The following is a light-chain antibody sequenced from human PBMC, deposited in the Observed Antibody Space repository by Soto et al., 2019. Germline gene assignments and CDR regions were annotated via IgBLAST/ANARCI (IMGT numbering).Light chain of an antibody. CDR1: TSVLYSSNNNNY. Sequence: DIVMTQSPDSLAVSLGERATINCKSSTSVLYSSNNNNYLAWYQQKPGQPPKLLIYWASTRQSGVTDRFSGSGSGTDFTLTISSLQAEDAALYYCHQYYSTPGTFGQGNKVEIK. CDR2: WAS. V-gene: IGKV4-1*01. J-gene: IGKJ1*01. CDR3: HQYYSTPGT.